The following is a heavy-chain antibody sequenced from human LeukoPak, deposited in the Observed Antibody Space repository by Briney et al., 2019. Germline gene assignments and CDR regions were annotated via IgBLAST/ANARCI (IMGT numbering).Heavy chain of an antibody. V-gene: IGHV3-30*03. Sequence: QPGGSLRLSCAASGFTFSPFNMYWVRQAPGKGLEWVALISYDGRSQQYADSVKGRFTISGDKPKNMLYLQMNSLRSDDTAVYYCVARGGWARFDYWGQGTLVTVSS. CDR1: GFTFSPFN. J-gene: IGHJ4*02. CDR3: VARGGWARFDY. CDR2: ISYDGRSQ. D-gene: IGHD6-19*01.